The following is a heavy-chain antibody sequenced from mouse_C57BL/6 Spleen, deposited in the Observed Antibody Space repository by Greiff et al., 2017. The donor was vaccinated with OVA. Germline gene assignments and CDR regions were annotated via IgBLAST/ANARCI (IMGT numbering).Heavy chain of an antibody. J-gene: IGHJ4*01. CDR2: IYPGSGNT. Sequence: VQLQQSGAELVRPGASVKLSCKASGYTFTDYYINWVKQRPGQGLEWIARIYPGSGNTYYNEKFKGKATMTAEKSSSTAYMQLSSLTSEDSAVYFCARDGGYYYAMDYWGQGTSVTVSS. D-gene: IGHD2-3*01. CDR1: GYTFTDYY. V-gene: IGHV1-76*01. CDR3: ARDGGYYYAMDY.